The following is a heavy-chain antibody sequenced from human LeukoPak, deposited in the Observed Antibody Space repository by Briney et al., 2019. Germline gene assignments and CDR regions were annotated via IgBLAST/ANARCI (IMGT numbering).Heavy chain of an antibody. J-gene: IGHJ6*03. CDR1: GYTFTGYY. Sequence: ASVKVSCKASGYTFTGYYMHWVRQAPGQGLEWMGWINPNSGGTNYAQKFQGRVTMTRDTSISTACMELSRLRSDDTAVYYCARIGVYYDSSGSSAAYYYYMDVWGKGTTVTISS. V-gene: IGHV1-2*02. CDR3: ARIGVYYDSSGSSAAYYYYMDV. CDR2: INPNSGGT. D-gene: IGHD3-22*01.